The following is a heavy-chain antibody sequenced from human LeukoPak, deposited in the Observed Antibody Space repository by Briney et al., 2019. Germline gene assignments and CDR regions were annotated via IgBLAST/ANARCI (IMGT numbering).Heavy chain of an antibody. CDR3: ARDHRVTTPYYYYYYGMDV. CDR2: IYYSGST. V-gene: IGHV4-31*03. CDR1: GGSISSGGYY. J-gene: IGHJ6*02. D-gene: IGHD4-17*01. Sequence: TLSLTCPVSGGSISSGGYYWSWIRQHPGKGLEWIWYIYYSGSTYYNPSLKSRVTISVDTSKNQFSLKLSSVTAADTAVYYCARDHRVTTPYYYYYYGMDVWGQGTTVTVSS.